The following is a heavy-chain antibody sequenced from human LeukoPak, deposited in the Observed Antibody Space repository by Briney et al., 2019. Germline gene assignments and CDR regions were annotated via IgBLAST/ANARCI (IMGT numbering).Heavy chain of an antibody. V-gene: IGHV4-4*02. D-gene: IGHD3-16*01. CDR1: SGSISTSNW. CDR2: TYHAGET. J-gene: IGHJ4*02. Sequence: SGTLCLTCAVSSGSISTSNWWSWVRHPPGKGLEWIGETYHAGETNYTPSLKSRVTISIDKSKNQFSLKSNSVTAADTAVYYCVRQAPGFMIAGYFDYWGQRTLVTVSS. CDR3: VRQAPGFMIAGYFDY.